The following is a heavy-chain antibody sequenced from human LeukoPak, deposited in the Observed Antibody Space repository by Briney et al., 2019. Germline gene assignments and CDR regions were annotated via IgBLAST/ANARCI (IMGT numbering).Heavy chain of an antibody. CDR1: GGSISNYY. CDR3: ARHCPYSSSWSHFDY. CDR2: IYCSGST. D-gene: IGHD6-13*01. Sequence: SETLSLTCTVSGGSISNYYWSWIRQPPGKGLEWIGYIYCSGSTNYSPSLKSRVTISVDTSKNQFSLKLSSVTAADTAVYYCARHCPYSSSWSHFDYWGQGTQVTVSS. J-gene: IGHJ4*02. V-gene: IGHV4-59*08.